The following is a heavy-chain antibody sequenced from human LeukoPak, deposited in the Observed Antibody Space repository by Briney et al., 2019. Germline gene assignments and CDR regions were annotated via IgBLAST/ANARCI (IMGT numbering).Heavy chain of an antibody. Sequence: GGSLRLSCAASGFTFSSYAVNWVRQSPGRGLEWVSVISGSGGETFYADSVKGRFTISRDNSGNTQYLQMNSLRAEDTAVYYCARGRDTYDAFDIWGQGTMVTVSS. V-gene: IGHV3-23*01. CDR3: ARGRDTYDAFDI. CDR1: GFTFSSYA. CDR2: ISGSGGET. D-gene: IGHD5-18*01. J-gene: IGHJ3*02.